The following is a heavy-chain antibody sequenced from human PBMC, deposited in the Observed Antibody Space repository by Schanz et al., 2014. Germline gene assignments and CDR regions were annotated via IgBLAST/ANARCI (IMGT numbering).Heavy chain of an antibody. CDR3: ARSPGDFPGWFDS. CDR2: IYHSGST. CDR1: GGSISSGGSS. D-gene: IGHD4-17*01. Sequence: QLQLQESGSGLVKPSQTLSLTCGVSGGSISSGGSSWNWIRLPPGKGLEWIGYIYHSGSTYYNPSLKSRVTISVDRSKNQFSLTLTPVTAADTAVYYCARSPGDFPGWFDSWGQGTLVTVSS. J-gene: IGHJ5*01. V-gene: IGHV4-30-2*01.